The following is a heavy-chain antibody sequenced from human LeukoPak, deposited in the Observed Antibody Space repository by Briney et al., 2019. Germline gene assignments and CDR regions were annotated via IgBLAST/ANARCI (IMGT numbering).Heavy chain of an antibody. CDR3: ARDTGDYGDRPGY. CDR2: ISGSGGST. J-gene: IGHJ4*02. D-gene: IGHD4-17*01. Sequence: QPGGSLRLSCAASGFTFSSYAMSWVRQAPGKGLEWVSAISGSGGSTYYADSVKGRFTISRDNSKNTLYLQMNSLRAEDTAVYYCARDTGDYGDRPGYWGQGTLVTVSS. V-gene: IGHV3-23*01. CDR1: GFTFSSYA.